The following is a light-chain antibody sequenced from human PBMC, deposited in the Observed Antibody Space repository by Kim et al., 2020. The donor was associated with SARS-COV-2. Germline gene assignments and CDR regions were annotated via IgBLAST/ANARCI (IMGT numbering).Light chain of an antibody. CDR1: QGISSY. V-gene: IGKV1-8*01. Sequence: AIRITQSPSSLSASTGDRVTITCRASQGISSYLACYQQKPGKAPKLLIYAASTLQSGVPSRFSGSGSGTDFTLTISCLQSEDFATYYCQPYSSYPRTFGQGTKVDIK. J-gene: IGKJ1*01. CDR2: AAS. CDR3: QPYSSYPRT.